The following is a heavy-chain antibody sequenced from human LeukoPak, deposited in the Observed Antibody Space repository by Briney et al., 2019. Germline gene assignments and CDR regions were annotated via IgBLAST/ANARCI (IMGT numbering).Heavy chain of an antibody. Sequence: ASVKVSCKASGYTFTGYYMHWVRQAPGQGLEWMGWINHNSGGTNYAQKFQGRVTMTRDTSISTAYMELSSLRSDDTAVYYCATARRIVGATYYWYFDLWGRGTLVTVSS. D-gene: IGHD1-26*01. CDR2: INHNSGGT. J-gene: IGHJ2*01. CDR1: GYTFTGYY. V-gene: IGHV1-2*02. CDR3: ATARRIVGATYYWYFDL.